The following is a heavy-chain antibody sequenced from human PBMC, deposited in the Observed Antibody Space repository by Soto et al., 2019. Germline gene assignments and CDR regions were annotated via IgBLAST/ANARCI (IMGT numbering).Heavy chain of an antibody. D-gene: IGHD1-26*01. CDR1: GITFNPNA. V-gene: IGHV3-23*01. CDR2: IDGDGGDT. J-gene: IGHJ5*01. CDR3: ARGRLAVGSDWFDS. Sequence: GGSLRLSCVASGITFNPNAMIWVRQAPGKGLEWVSAIDGDGGDTFFADFVKGRFTMSRDNSKNTVYLHMRSLTAEDTALYYCARGRLAVGSDWFDSWGPGTLVTVSS.